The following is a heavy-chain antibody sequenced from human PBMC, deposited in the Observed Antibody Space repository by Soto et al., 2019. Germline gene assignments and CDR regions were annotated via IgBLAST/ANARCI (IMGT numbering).Heavy chain of an antibody. D-gene: IGHD6-13*01. CDR3: ASQVRQQLVPSYYFDY. Sequence: SETLYITCTVSGGSISSYYWSWIRQPPGKGLEWIGYIYYSGSTNYNPSLKSRVTISVDTSKNQFSLKLSSVTAADTAVYYCASQVRQQLVPSYYFDYWGQGTLVTVSS. J-gene: IGHJ4*02. CDR2: IYYSGST. V-gene: IGHV4-59*08. CDR1: GGSISSYY.